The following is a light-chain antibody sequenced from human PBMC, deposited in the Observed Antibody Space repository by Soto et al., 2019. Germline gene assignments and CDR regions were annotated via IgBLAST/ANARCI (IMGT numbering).Light chain of an antibody. CDR2: DGS. Sequence: DIQMTQSPPSLSASVGDSVTITCQATQNIRNYLNWYQHKPGRAPKLLIYDGSSLQTGVPSRFSGSGSGTDFTLIITDLRSEDAATYYCQQYDYVPLTFGGGTKVEI. CDR3: QQYDYVPLT. CDR1: QNIRNY. J-gene: IGKJ4*01. V-gene: IGKV1-33*01.